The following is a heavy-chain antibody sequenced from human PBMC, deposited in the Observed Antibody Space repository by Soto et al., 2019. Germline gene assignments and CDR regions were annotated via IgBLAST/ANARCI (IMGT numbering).Heavy chain of an antibody. CDR1: GGSISSYY. Sequence: QVQLQESGPGLVKPSETLSLTCTVSGGSISSYYWSWIRQPPGKGLEWIGYAYYGGNTNYNPSLKSRVRISLTTPMSQFALKLNSVPLSDRAGNYCAKHLNAWLRLENFELWGLATMVTLSS. CDR2: AYYGGNT. D-gene: IGHD5-12*01. V-gene: IGHV4-59*08. CDR3: AKHLNAWLRLENFEL. J-gene: IGHJ3*01.